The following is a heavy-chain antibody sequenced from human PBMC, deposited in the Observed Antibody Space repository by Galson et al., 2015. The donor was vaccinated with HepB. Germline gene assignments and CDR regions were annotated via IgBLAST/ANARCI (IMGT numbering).Heavy chain of an antibody. Sequence: SVKVSCKASGGTFSSYAISWVRQAPGQGLEWMGGIIPIFGTANYAQKFQGRVTITADESTSTAYMELSSLRSEDTAVYYCARGGRPYDFWSGSYYYGMDVWGQGTTVTVSS. D-gene: IGHD3-3*01. V-gene: IGHV1-69*13. CDR1: GGTFSSYA. J-gene: IGHJ6*02. CDR3: ARGGRPYDFWSGSYYYGMDV. CDR2: IIPIFGTA.